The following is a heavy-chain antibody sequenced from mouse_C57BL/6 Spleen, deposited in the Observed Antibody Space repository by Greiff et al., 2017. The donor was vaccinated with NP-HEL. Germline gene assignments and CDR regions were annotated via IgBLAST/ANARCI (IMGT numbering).Heavy chain of an antibody. CDR2: IYPGSGST. CDR3: AREEGWLRDY. Sequence: QVQLQQSGAELVKPGASVKMSCKASGYTFTSYWITWVKQRPGQGLEWIGDIYPGSGSTNYNEKFKSKATLTVDTSSRTAYMQLSSLTAEDSAVYDCAREEGWLRDYWGQGTTLTVSS. J-gene: IGHJ2*01. V-gene: IGHV1-55*01. D-gene: IGHD2-2*01. CDR1: GYTFTSYW.